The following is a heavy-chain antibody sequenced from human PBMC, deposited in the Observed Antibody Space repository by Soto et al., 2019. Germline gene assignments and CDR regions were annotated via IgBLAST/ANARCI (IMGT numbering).Heavy chain of an antibody. Sequence: SETLSLTCTVSGGSISSGGYYWSWIRQHPGKGLEWIGYIYYSGSSYYNPSLKSRVTISVDTSKNQFSLKLSSVTAADTAVYYCARSPIVVVPAAIGYYYYGMDVWGQGTTVTVSS. CDR1: GGSISSGGYY. CDR3: ARSPIVVVPAAIGYYYYGMDV. V-gene: IGHV4-31*03. J-gene: IGHJ6*02. CDR2: IYYSGSS. D-gene: IGHD2-2*01.